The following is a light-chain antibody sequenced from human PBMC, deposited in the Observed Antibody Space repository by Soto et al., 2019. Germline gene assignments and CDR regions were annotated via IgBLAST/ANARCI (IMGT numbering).Light chain of an antibody. J-gene: IGLJ2*01. CDR1: DGPVTSNHY. V-gene: IGLV7-46*01. CDR2: DTT. CDR3: LLAYSGGRV. Sequence: QSVVTQEPSLSVSPGGTVTLTCGSSDGPVTSNHYPYWYQQRPGQVPRTLIYDTTNRQSWAPARFSGSLVGVKAALTLSGAQPEDEADYYCLLAYSGGRVFGGGTKLTVL.